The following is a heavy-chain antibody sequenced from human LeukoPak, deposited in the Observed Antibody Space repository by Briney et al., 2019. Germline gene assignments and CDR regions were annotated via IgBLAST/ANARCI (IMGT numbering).Heavy chain of an antibody. CDR1: SGSSTNYY. Sequence: SETLSLTCTAPSGSSTNYYWNWIRHPAGKGLEWIGRIIIAGYTAYYPSLEDRATMSADTSNNRLTLTLTSVTAAETGVYYCARDAGWCGEFFYYMEVWGQGTTVTVSS. CDR2: IIIAGYT. D-gene: IGHD3-10*01. J-gene: IGHJ6*03. V-gene: IGHV4-4*07. CDR3: ARDAGWCGEFFYYMEV.